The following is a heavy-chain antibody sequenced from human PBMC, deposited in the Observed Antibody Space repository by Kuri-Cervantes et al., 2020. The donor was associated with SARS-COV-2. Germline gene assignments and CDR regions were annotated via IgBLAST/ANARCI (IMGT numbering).Heavy chain of an antibody. V-gene: IGHV3-21*01. CDR3: ARDFEAAAGIYYFDY. J-gene: IGHJ4*02. Sequence: GESLKISCAASGFTFCSYSMNWVRQAPGKGLEWVSSISSSSSYIYYADSVKGRFTISRDNAKNSLYLQMNSLRAEDTAVYYCARDFEAAAGIYYFDYWGQGTLVTVSS. CDR1: GFTFCSYS. CDR2: ISSSSSYI. D-gene: IGHD6-13*01.